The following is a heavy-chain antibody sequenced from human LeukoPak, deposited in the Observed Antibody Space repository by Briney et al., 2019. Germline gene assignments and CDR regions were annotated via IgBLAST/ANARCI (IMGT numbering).Heavy chain of an antibody. Sequence: TSETLSLTCTVSGGSISSYYWSWIRQPPGKGLEWIGYIYYSGSTNYNPSLKSRVTISVDTSKHQFSLKLSSVTAADTAVYYCARSADYYGSGSLGSWFDPWGQGTLVTVSS. J-gene: IGHJ5*02. V-gene: IGHV4-59*01. CDR1: GGSISSYY. CDR2: IYYSGST. CDR3: ARSADYYGSGSLGSWFDP. D-gene: IGHD3-10*01.